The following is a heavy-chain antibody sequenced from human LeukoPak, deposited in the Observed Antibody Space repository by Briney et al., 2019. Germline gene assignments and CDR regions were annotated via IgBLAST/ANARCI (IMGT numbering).Heavy chain of an antibody. Sequence: PSETLSLTCTVSGGSISSYYWSWIRQPPGKGLEWIGYINFSGNTNKNPSLKSRVTISVDTSKDQVSLKLRSVTAADTAVYYCARDAYYYDNSGHLRYFDYWGQGTLVTVSS. CDR1: GGSISSYY. CDR3: ARDAYYYDNSGHLRYFDY. V-gene: IGHV4-59*01. D-gene: IGHD3-22*01. J-gene: IGHJ4*02. CDR2: INFSGNT.